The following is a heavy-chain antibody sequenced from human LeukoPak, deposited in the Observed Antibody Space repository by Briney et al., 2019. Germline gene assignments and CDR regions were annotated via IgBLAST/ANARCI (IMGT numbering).Heavy chain of an antibody. D-gene: IGHD3-3*01. CDR3: ARVSNDFWSGYTSRPFDL. J-gene: IGHJ5*02. Sequence: SETLXXTCTVSGGSISSSSYYWGWIRQPPGKGLEWIGSIYYSGSTYYNPSLKSRLTISVDTSKNQFSLKLSSVTAADTAVYYCARVSNDFWSGYTSRPFDLWGQGTLVTVSS. CDR2: IYYSGST. V-gene: IGHV4-39*01. CDR1: GGSISSSSYY.